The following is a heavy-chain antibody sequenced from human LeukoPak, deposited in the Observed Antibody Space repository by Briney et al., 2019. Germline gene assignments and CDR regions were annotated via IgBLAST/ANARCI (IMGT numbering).Heavy chain of an antibody. Sequence: PSETLSLTCTVSGDSISSYYWSWIRQPPGKGLEWIGEINHSGSTNYNPSLKSRVTISVDTPKNQFSLKLSSVTAADTAVYYCARGTRLEAASEPYYFDYWGQGTLVTVSS. D-gene: IGHD1-1*01. CDR2: INHSGST. CDR1: GDSISSYY. V-gene: IGHV4-34*01. CDR3: ARGTRLEAASEPYYFDY. J-gene: IGHJ4*02.